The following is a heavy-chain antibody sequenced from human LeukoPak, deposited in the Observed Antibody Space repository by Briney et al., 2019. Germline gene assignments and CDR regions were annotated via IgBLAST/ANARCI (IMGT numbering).Heavy chain of an antibody. Sequence: PGGSLRLSCAASGITSSSYAMTWVRQAPGKGLEWVSGISDSGGSTYYADSVKGRFTISRDNSKNTLYLQMNSLRAEDTAVYYCAKVRGTLYFDYWGQGTLVTVSS. J-gene: IGHJ4*02. CDR2: ISDSGGST. CDR1: GITSSSYA. D-gene: IGHD1-14*01. V-gene: IGHV3-23*01. CDR3: AKVRGTLYFDY.